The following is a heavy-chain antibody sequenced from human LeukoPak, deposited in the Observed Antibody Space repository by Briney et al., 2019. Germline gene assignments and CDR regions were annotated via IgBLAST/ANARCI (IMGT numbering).Heavy chain of an antibody. CDR2: INPNSGDT. J-gene: IGHJ3*02. V-gene: IGHV1-2*02. CDR3: ASIVVVTARYAFDI. Sequence: ASVKVSCKASGYTFTGYYMHWVRQAPGQGLEWVGWINPNSGDTNYAQKFQGRVTMTRDTSISTAYMELSRLRSDDTAVYYCASIVVVTARYAFDIWGQGTMVTVSS. CDR1: GYTFTGYY. D-gene: IGHD2-21*02.